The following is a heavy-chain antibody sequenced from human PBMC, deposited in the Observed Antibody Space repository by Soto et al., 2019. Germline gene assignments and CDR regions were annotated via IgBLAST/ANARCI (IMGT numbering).Heavy chain of an antibody. D-gene: IGHD2-2*01. CDR1: GYTFTSYG. V-gene: IGHV1-18*04. Sequence: QVQLVQSGAEVKKPGASVKVSCKASGYTFTSYGISWVRQAPGQGLEWMGWISAYNGNTNYAQKLQGRVNMTTDTSTSTAYMELRSLRSDDTAVYYCAREVVVVPAAGNYYYYGMDVWGQGTTVTVSS. CDR2: ISAYNGNT. CDR3: AREVVVVPAAGNYYYYGMDV. J-gene: IGHJ6*02.